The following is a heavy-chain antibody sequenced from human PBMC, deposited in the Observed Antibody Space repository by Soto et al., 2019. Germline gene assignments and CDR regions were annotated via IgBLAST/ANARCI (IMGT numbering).Heavy chain of an antibody. V-gene: IGHV4-39*01. CDR3: AGFVVPASRNSDFDY. CDR1: GISVSTSDYY. CDR2: IYYSGST. D-gene: IGHD2-15*01. J-gene: IGHJ4*02. Sequence: ETLSLTCTVSGISVSTSDYYWGWVRQPPGKGLDWIGNIYYSGSTFYNPSLRSRVTLSVDTSKNQFSLRLNSVTVADTAVYFCAGFVVPASRNSDFDYWGQGTLVTVSS.